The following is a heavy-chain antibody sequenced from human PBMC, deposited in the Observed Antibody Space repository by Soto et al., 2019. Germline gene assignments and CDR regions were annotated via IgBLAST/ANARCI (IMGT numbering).Heavy chain of an antibody. D-gene: IGHD3-22*01. Sequence: SETLSLTCSVSGGSISSTGYYWVWIRRPPGKGLEWIGSIYNSGSTYYNPSLKSRVTISVDTSKNLFSLRLSSVTAADTAVYYCARGRTTMTVSFSSRGGNWFDPWGQGTLVTVSS. CDR3: ARGRTTMTVSFSSRGGNWFDP. V-gene: IGHV4-39*01. J-gene: IGHJ5*02. CDR1: GGSISSTGYY. CDR2: IYNSGST.